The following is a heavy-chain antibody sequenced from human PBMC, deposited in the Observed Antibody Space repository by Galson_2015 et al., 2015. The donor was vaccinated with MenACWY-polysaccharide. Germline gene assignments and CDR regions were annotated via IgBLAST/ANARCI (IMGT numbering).Heavy chain of an antibody. Sequence: QSGAEVKKPGESLKISCKGSGYSFTSYWIGWVRQMPGKGLEWMGIIYPGDSDTRYSPSFQGQVTISADKSISTAYLQWSSLKASDTAMYYCARQRIAVAPPSEFDYWGQGTLVTVSS. CDR1: GYSFTSYW. CDR2: IYPGDSDT. D-gene: IGHD6-19*01. J-gene: IGHJ4*02. V-gene: IGHV5-51*01. CDR3: ARQRIAVAPPSEFDY.